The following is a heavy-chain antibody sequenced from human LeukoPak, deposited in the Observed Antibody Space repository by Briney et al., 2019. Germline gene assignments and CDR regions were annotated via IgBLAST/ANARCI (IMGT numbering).Heavy chain of an antibody. CDR2: IGGTAGGT. V-gene: IGHV3-23*01. CDR3: VKDSFYASGTYYNS. Sequence: GGSLRLSCAASGFIFSNYGMSWVRQAPGKGLEWVSGIGGTAGGTYYADSVKGRFTISRDNSKNTLFLQMNSLGAEDTAVYFCVKDSFYASGTYYNSWGQGTLVTVSS. J-gene: IGHJ5*02. D-gene: IGHD3-10*01. CDR1: GFIFSNYG.